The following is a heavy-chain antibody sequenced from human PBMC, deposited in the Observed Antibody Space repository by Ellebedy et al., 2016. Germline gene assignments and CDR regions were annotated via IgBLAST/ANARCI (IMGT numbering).Heavy chain of an antibody. CDR1: EFTFSNYG. CDR2: ISYDGSNK. V-gene: IGHV3-30*03. Sequence: GGSLRFSCAASEFTFSNYGMHWVRQAPGKGLEWVAVISYDGSNKYYADSVKGRFTISRDNSKNTLYLQMNSLRAEDTAVYYCARDNYHGYGSGLLWLDYWGQGTLVTVSS. J-gene: IGHJ4*02. D-gene: IGHD3-10*01. CDR3: ARDNYHGYGSGLLWLDY.